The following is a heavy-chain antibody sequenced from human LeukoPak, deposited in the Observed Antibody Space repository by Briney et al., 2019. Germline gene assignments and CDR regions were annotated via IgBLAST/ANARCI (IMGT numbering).Heavy chain of an antibody. Sequence: PGGSLRLSCAASGFTFSSYAMSWVRQAPGKGLEWVSSISSSSSYIYYADSVKGRFTISRDNAKNSLYLQMNSLRAEDTAVYYCASTTKVGATTFDYWGQGTLVAVSS. J-gene: IGHJ4*02. CDR2: ISSSSSYI. CDR1: GFTFSSYA. CDR3: ASTTKVGATTFDY. V-gene: IGHV3-21*01. D-gene: IGHD1-26*01.